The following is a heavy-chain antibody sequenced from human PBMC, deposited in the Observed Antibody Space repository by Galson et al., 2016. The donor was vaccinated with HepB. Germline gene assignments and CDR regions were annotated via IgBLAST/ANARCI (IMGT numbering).Heavy chain of an antibody. J-gene: IGHJ2*01. Sequence: SLRLSCAASGFSSSSFAMHWVRQAPGKGLEYVSGISSDGGSTNYADSVKGRFTISRDNSKTTLYIQMSSLRAEDTAVYYCVTYYYNFWSGYSDWYFDLWGRGTLVIVSS. CDR2: ISSDGGST. CDR1: GFSSSSFA. D-gene: IGHD3-3*01. V-gene: IGHV3-64D*06. CDR3: VTYYYNFWSGYSDWYFDL.